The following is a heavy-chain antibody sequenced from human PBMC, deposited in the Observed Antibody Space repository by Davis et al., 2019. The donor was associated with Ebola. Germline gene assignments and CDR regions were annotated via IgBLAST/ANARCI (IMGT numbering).Heavy chain of an antibody. Sequence: PGGSLRLSCTVSGGSISSYYWSWIRQPPGKGLEWIGYIYYSGSTNYNPSLKSRVTISVDTSKNQFSLKLSSVTAADTAVYYCARGGWFDPWGQGTLVTVSS. V-gene: IGHV4-59*01. CDR1: GGSISSYY. CDR2: IYYSGST. J-gene: IGHJ5*02. CDR3: ARGGWFDP.